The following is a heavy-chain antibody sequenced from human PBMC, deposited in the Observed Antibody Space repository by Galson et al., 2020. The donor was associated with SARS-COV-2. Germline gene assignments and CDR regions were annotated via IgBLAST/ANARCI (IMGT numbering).Heavy chain of an antibody. J-gene: IGHJ4*02. D-gene: IGHD6-19*01. Sequence: SETLSLICDVSGGSINKTYEYWGWIRQPPGKGLQWIGSIYYSGTTYHNPSLKSRVTISFDASKNQFSLNLKSVTAADTAVYYRARDRRAVAAQRNLDCWGQGTLVTVSS. V-gene: IGHV4-39*07. CDR3: ARDRRAVAAQRNLDC. CDR2: IYYSGTT. CDR1: GGSINKTYEY.